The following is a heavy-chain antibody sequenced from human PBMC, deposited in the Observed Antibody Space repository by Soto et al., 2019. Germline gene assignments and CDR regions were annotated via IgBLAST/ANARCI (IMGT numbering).Heavy chain of an antibody. CDR1: GDSVTSHY. Sequence: PSETLSLTCSFSGDSVTSHYLTWIRQSPEKGLEWIGYMHYTGFSHYSPSFQGQVTISVDKSITTAYLQWSSLKASDTAMYYCARGFFRPPSTPNFDYWGLGTLVTVSS. J-gene: IGHJ4*02. D-gene: IGHD3-3*01. CDR3: ARGFFRPPSTPNFDY. CDR2: MHYTGFS. V-gene: IGHV4-59*02.